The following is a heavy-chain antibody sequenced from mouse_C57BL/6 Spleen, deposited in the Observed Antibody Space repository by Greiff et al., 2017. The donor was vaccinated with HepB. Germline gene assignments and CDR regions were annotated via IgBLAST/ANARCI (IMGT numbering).Heavy chain of an antibody. CDR1: GYTFTSYW. J-gene: IGHJ3*01. Sequence: VQLQQSGAELVRPGSSVKLSCKASGYTFTSYWMDWVKQRPGQGLEWIGNIYPSDSETHYNQKFKDKATLTVDKSSSKANMQLSSLTSEDSAVYYCARGEDSSGYGAYWGQGTLVTVSA. V-gene: IGHV1-61*01. D-gene: IGHD3-2*02. CDR2: IYPSDSET. CDR3: ARGEDSSGYGAY.